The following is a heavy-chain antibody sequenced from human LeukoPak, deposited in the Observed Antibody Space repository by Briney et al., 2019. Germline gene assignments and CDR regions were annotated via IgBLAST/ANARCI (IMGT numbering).Heavy chain of an antibody. CDR2: INPNSGGT. D-gene: IGHD1-26*01. CDR1: GYTFTGYY. CDR3: ARVRYSGSRLLDY. V-gene: IGHV1-2*02. J-gene: IGHJ4*02. Sequence: ASVKVSCKASGYTFTGYYLHWVRQAPGQGLEWMGWINPNSGGTNYAQKFQGRVTMTRDTSISTAYMELSRLRSDDTAVYYCARVRYSGSRLLDYWGQGTLVTVSS.